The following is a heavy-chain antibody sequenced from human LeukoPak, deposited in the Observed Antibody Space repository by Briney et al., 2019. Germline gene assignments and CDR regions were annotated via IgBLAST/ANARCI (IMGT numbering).Heavy chain of an antibody. CDR3: ARGRGAIAGDLRYFDY. CDR1: GGSISSGGYS. D-gene: IGHD7-27*01. Sequence: PSETLSLTCAVSGGSISSGGYSWSWIRQPPGKGLEWIGEINHSGSTNYNPSLKSRFTISVDTSKNQFSLKLSSVTAADTAVYYCARGRGAIAGDLRYFDYWGQGTLVTVSS. J-gene: IGHJ4*02. V-gene: IGHV4-30-2*01. CDR2: INHSGST.